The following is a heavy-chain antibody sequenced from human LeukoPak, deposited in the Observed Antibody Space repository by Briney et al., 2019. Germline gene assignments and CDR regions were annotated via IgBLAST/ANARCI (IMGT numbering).Heavy chain of an antibody. D-gene: IGHD3-3*01. J-gene: IGHJ6*03. CDR3: AREWASDFWSGYYQRYYYYYYMDV. CDR1: GFTFSSYA. Sequence: RTGGSLRLSCAASGFTFSSYAMHWVRQAPGKGLEYVSAISSNGGSTYYANSVKGRFTISRDNSKNTLYLQMGSLRAEDMAVYYCAREWASDFWSGYYQRYYYYYYMDVWGKGTTVTVSS. CDR2: ISSNGGST. V-gene: IGHV3-64*01.